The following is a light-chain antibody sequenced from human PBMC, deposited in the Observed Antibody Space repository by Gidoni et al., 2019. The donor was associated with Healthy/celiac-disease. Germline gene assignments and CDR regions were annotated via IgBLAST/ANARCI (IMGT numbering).Light chain of an antibody. Sequence: PSSLSASVGDRFTITCRASQSISSYLNWYQQKPGKAPKLLIYAASSLQSGVPSRFSGSGSGTDFTLTISSLQPEDFATYYCQQSYSTPWTFGQGTKVEIK. CDR2: AAS. V-gene: IGKV1-39*01. CDR1: QSISSY. CDR3: QQSYSTPWT. J-gene: IGKJ1*01.